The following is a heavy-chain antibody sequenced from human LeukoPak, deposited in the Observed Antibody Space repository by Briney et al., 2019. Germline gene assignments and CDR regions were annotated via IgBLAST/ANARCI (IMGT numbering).Heavy chain of an antibody. D-gene: IGHD3-16*01. CDR3: VREYHGGYFDF. CDR1: GYIFTSYY. J-gene: IGHJ4*02. CDR2: VYPSAGTS. V-gene: IGHV1-46*03. Sequence: RASVKVSCKASGYIFTSYYMHWVRQAPGQGLGWLGVVYPSAGTSDPSQRFRARITLSDDTSTSTAYMELRSLKSEDTAIYFCVREYHGGYFDFWGQGTLVTVSS.